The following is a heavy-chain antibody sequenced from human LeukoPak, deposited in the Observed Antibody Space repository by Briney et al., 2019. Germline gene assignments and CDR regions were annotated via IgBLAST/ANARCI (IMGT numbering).Heavy chain of an antibody. D-gene: IGHD6-19*01. Sequence: GGSLRLSCAASGFTVSSNYMSWVCQAPGKGLELVSVIYIGCSTYYADSVKGRFTISRDNSKNTLYLQMNSLRAEDTAVYYCARDSIGCCDAFDIWGKETMVSVSS. J-gene: IGHJ3*02. CDR3: ARDSIGCCDAFDI. V-gene: IGHV3-53*01. CDR2: IYIGCST. CDR1: GFTVSSNY.